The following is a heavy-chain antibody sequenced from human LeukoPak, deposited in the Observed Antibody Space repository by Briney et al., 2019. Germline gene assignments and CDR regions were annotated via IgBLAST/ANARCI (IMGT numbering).Heavy chain of an antibody. CDR1: GFTVSSNY. J-gene: IGHJ6*02. Sequence: GGSLRLSCAASGFTVSSNYMSWVRQAPGKGLEWGSVIYSGGSTYYADSVKGRVTISRHNSKNTLYLQMNSLRAEDTAVYYCARNVGGSGSYFYYYGMDVWGQGTTVTVSS. CDR2: IYSGGST. CDR3: ARNVGGSGSYFYYYGMDV. V-gene: IGHV3-53*04. D-gene: IGHD3-10*01.